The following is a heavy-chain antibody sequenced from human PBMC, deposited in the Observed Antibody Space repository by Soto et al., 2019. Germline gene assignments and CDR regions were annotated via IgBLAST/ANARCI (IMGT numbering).Heavy chain of an antibody. V-gene: IGHV3-66*01. D-gene: IGHD6-19*01. J-gene: IGHJ4*02. CDR1: GFIVSSIF. Sequence: GGSLRLSCAASGFIVSSIFMTWVRQAPGKGLEWLSVIYRDGKTHHADSMKDRFTISRDNSKNTLYFQMNSLRAEDTAVYYCTRDSGIQQWLEDWGQGTRVTVSS. CDR2: IYRDGKT. CDR3: TRDSGIQQWLED.